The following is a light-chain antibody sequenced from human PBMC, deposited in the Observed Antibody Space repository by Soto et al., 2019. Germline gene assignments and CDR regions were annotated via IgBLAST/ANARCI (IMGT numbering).Light chain of an antibody. V-gene: IGKV3-20*01. CDR3: QQYGSSPFT. CDR1: QSVSSSY. J-gene: IGKJ3*01. Sequence: EIVLTQSPGTLSLSPGERATLSCRASQSVSSSYLAWSQQKPGQAPRVLIYGASTSATGIPDRFSGSGSGTDFTLTISRLEPEDFSVYYCQQYGSSPFTFGPGTKVDIK. CDR2: GAS.